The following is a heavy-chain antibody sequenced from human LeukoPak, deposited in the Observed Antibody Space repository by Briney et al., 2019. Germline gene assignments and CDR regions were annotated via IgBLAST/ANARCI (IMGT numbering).Heavy chain of an antibody. Sequence: GASVKVSCKASGYTFTGYYMHWVRQAPGQGLEWMGWINPNSGGTNYAQKFQGRVTMTRDTSISTAYMELSRLRSDDTAVYYCARDLGNPKLGIDRDYFDYWGQGTLVTVSS. V-gene: IGHV1-2*02. CDR3: ARDLGNPKLGIDRDYFDY. J-gene: IGHJ4*02. CDR1: GYTFTGYY. D-gene: IGHD7-27*01. CDR2: INPNSGGT.